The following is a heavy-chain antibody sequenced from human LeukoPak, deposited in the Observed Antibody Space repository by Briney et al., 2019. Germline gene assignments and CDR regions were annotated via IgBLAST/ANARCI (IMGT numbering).Heavy chain of an antibody. Sequence: PGRSLRLSCAASGFTFSSYWMHWVRQAPGKGLVWVSRINTDGSSTAYADSVKGRFTVSRDNARNALYLQINSLRAEDTAVYYCARGGITYDYWGQGTLVTVSS. CDR3: ARGGITYDY. CDR1: GFTFSSYW. D-gene: IGHD3-10*01. J-gene: IGHJ4*02. CDR2: INTDGSST. V-gene: IGHV3-74*01.